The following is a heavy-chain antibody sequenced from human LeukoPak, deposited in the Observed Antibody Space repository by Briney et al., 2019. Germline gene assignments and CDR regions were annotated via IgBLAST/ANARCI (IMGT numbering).Heavy chain of an antibody. Sequence: GASVKVSCKASGYTFIDYYIHWVRQAPGQGLEWMGWINLNSGGTKYEERFQGRVTMTRDTSVSTAYMELIGLTSDDTAVYYCARDDAFSSENAFDFWGQGTMVIVSS. D-gene: IGHD6-6*01. J-gene: IGHJ3*01. CDR1: GYTFIDYY. V-gene: IGHV1-2*02. CDR3: ARDDAFSSENAFDF. CDR2: INLNSGGT.